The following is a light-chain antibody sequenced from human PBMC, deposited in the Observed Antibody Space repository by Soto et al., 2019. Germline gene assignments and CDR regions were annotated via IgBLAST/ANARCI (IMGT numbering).Light chain of an antibody. CDR1: QSVSSSY. CDR3: QQYGSSPWT. V-gene: IGKV3-20*01. J-gene: IGKJ1*01. CDR2: GAS. Sequence: EIVLTQSPGTLSLSPGERATLSCRASQSVSSSYLAWCQQKPGLAPRLLIYGASSRATGIPDRFSGSGSGTDFTLTNSRLEPEDFAVYYCQQYGSSPWTFGQGTKVEIK.